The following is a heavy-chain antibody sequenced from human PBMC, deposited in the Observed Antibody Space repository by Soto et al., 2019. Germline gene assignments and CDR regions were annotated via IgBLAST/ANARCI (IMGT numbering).Heavy chain of an antibody. D-gene: IGHD3-10*01. J-gene: IGHJ6*02. CDR2: INPSGGST. CDR3: ARDVSYYGSGTYGMDV. V-gene: IGHV1-46*01. CDR1: GYTFTSYY. Sequence: ASVKVSCKASGYTFTSYYMHWVRQAPGQGLEWMGIINPSGGSTSYAQKFQGRVTMTRDTSTSTVYMELSSLRSEDTAVYYCARDVSYYGSGTYGMDVWGQGTTVTVSS.